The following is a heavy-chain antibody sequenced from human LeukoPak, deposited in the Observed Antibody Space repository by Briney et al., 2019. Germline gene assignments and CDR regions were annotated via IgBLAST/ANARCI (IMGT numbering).Heavy chain of an antibody. D-gene: IGHD3-16*01. V-gene: IGHV3-23*01. J-gene: IGHJ4*02. CDR3: AKASWVSTADAVL. Sequence: GGSLTLSCVASGFTFSSYAMSWVRETPARGLEWVSSLRGNGDAFYADSVKGRFTLSRDESRNTVYLQLNRLRVEDTAIYYCAKASWVSTADAVLWGQGTVVTVSS. CDR2: LRGNGDA. CDR1: GFTFSSYA.